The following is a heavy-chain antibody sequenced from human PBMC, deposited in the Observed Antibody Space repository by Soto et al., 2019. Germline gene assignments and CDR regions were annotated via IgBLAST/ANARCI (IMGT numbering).Heavy chain of an antibody. CDR2: IKQDRSEK. CDR1: GFTFSSYW. V-gene: IGHV3-7*01. D-gene: IGHD6-13*01. Sequence: PGGSLRLSCAASGFTFSSYWMSWVRQAPGKGLEWVANIKQDRSEKYYVDSVKGRFTISRDNPKNSLYLQMNSLRAEDTAVYYCARVGSWYQGNRYYFDYWGQGVLVTVSS. J-gene: IGHJ4*02. CDR3: ARVGSWYQGNRYYFDY.